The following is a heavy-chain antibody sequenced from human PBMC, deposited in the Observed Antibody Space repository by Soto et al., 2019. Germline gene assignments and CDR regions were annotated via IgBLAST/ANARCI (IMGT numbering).Heavy chain of an antibody. D-gene: IGHD6-19*01. CDR1: DGSISSSSYY. V-gene: IGHV4-39*01. CDR2: IYYSGST. J-gene: IGHJ3*02. CDR3: ARHNPPPSGWDAFDI. Sequence: SETLSLTCTVSDGSISSSSYYWGWIRQPPGKGLEWIGSIYYSGSTYYNPSLKSRVTISVDTSKNQFSLKLSSVTAADTSVYYCARHNPPPSGWDAFDIWGQGTMVTVSS.